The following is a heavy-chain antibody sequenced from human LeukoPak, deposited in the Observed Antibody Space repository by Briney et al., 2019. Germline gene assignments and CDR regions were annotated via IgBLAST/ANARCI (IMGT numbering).Heavy chain of an antibody. J-gene: IGHJ6*02. CDR1: GFTFDDYA. CDR2: LSGDGGST. Sequence: GGSLRLSCVASGFTFDDYAMHWVRQAPGKGLECVSLLSGDGGSTYYADSVKGRFTISRDNSKNSLYLHMNSLRTEDTALYYCAKDHNWNFPLYGMDVWGQGTTV. D-gene: IGHD1-7*01. V-gene: IGHV3-43*02. CDR3: AKDHNWNFPLYGMDV.